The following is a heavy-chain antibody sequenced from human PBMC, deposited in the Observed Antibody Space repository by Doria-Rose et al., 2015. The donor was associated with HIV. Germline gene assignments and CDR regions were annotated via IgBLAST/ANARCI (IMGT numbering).Heavy chain of an antibody. Sequence: QVQLQQWDAGLVKPSETLSLTCAVFGGSFSGYYWSWIRQPPGKGLERIGEINHSGSTNYKPSLKSRVTISFDTSKTLFSLKLSSVTAADTAVYYCARGLLRGGWNDVDYYYGMDVWGQGTTVTVSS. CDR1: GGSFSGYY. J-gene: IGHJ6*02. D-gene: IGHD1-1*01. CDR2: INHSGST. V-gene: IGHV4-34*01. CDR3: ARGLLRGGWNDVDYYYGMDV.